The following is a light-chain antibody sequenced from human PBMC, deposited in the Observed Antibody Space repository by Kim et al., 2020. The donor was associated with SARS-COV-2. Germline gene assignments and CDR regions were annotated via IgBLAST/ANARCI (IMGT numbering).Light chain of an antibody. CDR2: DAS. J-gene: IGKJ1*01. V-gene: IGKV1-5*01. Sequence: ASVGARLTIPCLASQIISSWLAWYQQKPGKAPNLLIYDASALESGVPSTFSGSGSGTAFTLTISSLQPDDFATYYCQDYGTYSRPFGQGTKVEIK. CDR3: QDYGTYSRP. CDR1: QIISSW.